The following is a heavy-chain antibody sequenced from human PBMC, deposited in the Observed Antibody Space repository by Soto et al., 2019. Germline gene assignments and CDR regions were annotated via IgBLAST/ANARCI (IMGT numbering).Heavy chain of an antibody. V-gene: IGHV1-2*02. J-gene: IGHJ6*02. CDR1: GYTFTGYY. CDR3: ARNVVVVAATYYYYGMDV. D-gene: IGHD2-15*01. Sequence: ASVKVSCKASGYTFTGYYMHWVRQAPGQGLEWMGWINPNSGGTNYAQKFQGRVTMTRDTSISTAYMELSRLRSDDTAVYYCARNVVVVAATYYYYGMDVWGQGTTVTAP. CDR2: INPNSGGT.